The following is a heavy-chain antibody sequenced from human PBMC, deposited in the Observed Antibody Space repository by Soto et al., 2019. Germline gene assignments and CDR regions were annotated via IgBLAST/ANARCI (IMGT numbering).Heavy chain of an antibody. CDR2: IIPIFGTA. D-gene: IGHD1-26*01. CDR3: ARGMVGAIYYYYYGMGV. V-gene: IGHV1-69*01. Sequence: QVQLVQSGAEVKKPGSSVKVSCKASGGTFSSYAISWVRQAPGQGLEWMGGIIPIFGTANYAQKFQGRVTITADESTSTAYMELSSLRSEDTAVYYCARGMVGAIYYYYYGMGVWGQGTTVTVSS. J-gene: IGHJ6*02. CDR1: GGTFSSYA.